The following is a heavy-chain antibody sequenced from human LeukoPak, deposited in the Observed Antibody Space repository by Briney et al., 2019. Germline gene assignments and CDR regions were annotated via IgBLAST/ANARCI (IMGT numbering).Heavy chain of an antibody. CDR3: GRTIGVDV. J-gene: IGHJ6*02. CDR1: GFTFSSHA. V-gene: IGHV3-23*01. D-gene: IGHD3-3*01. CDR2: ISGSGGST. Sequence: PGGSLRLSCAASGFTFSSHAMSWVRQTPGQGLEWISAISGSGGSTFYADSVKGRFTVSRDNSKNTVYLQMNSLRAEDTALYYCGRTIGVDVWGQGTTVTVSS.